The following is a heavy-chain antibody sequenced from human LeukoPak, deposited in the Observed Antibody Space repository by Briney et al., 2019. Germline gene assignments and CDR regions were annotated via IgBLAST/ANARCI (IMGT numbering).Heavy chain of an antibody. CDR3: ARGATGNGFYYYMDV. Sequence: SVKLSCKASGYTFTGYYMHWVRHAPGQGLEWMGWINPNSGGRNYAQKVQGRVTMTRDTTISTAYMELSKLRSDSTAEYYCARGATGNGFYYYMDVWGKGTTVTVSS. V-gene: IGHV1-2*02. J-gene: IGHJ6*03. CDR2: INPNSGGR. D-gene: IGHD1-1*01. CDR1: GYTFTGYY.